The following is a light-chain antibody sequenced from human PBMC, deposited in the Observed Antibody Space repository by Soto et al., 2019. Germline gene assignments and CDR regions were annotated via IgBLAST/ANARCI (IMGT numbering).Light chain of an antibody. V-gene: IGLV2-8*01. Sequence: QSALTQPPSASGSPRQSVTISCTGTSSDVGGYNYVSWYQQHPGKVPKLLIYEVTRRPSGVPDRFSGSKSGNTASLTVSALQAEDEAHYYCSSYAGNNVVIFGGGTKLNVL. J-gene: IGLJ2*01. CDR3: SSYAGNNVVI. CDR2: EVT. CDR1: SSDVGGYNY.